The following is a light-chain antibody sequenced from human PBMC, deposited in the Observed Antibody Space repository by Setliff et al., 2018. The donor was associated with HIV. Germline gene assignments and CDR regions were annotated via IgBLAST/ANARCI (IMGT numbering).Light chain of an antibody. CDR3: CSYAGSYTFYV. J-gene: IGLJ1*01. CDR1: SSDIGRYNL. CDR2: DVS. Sequence: QSALTQPASVSGSPGQSITISCTGTSSDIGRYNLVSWYQQYPGKAPKLMIYDVSKRPSGVPDRFSGSKSGNTASLTISGLQAEDEADYYCCSYAGSYTFYVFGTGTKV. V-gene: IGLV2-11*01.